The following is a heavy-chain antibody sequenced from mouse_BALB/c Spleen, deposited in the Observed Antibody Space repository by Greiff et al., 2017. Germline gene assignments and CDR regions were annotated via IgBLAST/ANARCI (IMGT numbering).Heavy chain of an antibody. J-gene: IGHJ3*01. CDR2: IWAGGST. CDR3: AREGYYDYGLAY. D-gene: IGHD2-4*01. Sequence: VMLVESGPGLVAPSQSLSITCTVSGFSLTSYGVHWVRQPPGKGLEWLGVIWAGGSTNYNSALMSRLSISKDNSKSQVFLKMNSLQTDDTAMYYCAREGYYDYGLAYWGQGTLVTVSA. CDR1: GFSLTSYG. V-gene: IGHV2-9*02.